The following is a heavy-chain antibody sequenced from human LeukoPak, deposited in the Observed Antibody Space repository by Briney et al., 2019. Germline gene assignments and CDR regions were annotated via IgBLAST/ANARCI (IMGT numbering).Heavy chain of an antibody. CDR2: ISWNSGSI. CDR1: GFTFTNYA. CDR3: AKDLGSVILGYSSGWYGAGLDY. D-gene: IGHD6-19*01. Sequence: PGGSLRPSCAASGFTFTNYAMHWVRQAPGKGLEWVSGISWNSGSIGYADSVKGRFTISRDNAKNSLYLQMNSLRAEDTALYYCAKDLGSVILGYSSGWYGAGLDYWGQGTLVTVSS. V-gene: IGHV3-9*01. J-gene: IGHJ4*02.